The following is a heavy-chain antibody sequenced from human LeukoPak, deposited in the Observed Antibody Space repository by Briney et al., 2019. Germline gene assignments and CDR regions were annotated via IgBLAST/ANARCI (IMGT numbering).Heavy chain of an antibody. J-gene: IGHJ4*02. CDR2: IYYSGST. V-gene: IGHV4-39*01. Sequence: PSETLSLTCSVSGGSISRRSYYWCWIRQPPGKGLEWIGSIYYSGSTYYNPSLKSRVTISVDTSKNQFSLKLSSVTAADTAVYYCASGPRPFDYWGQGTLVTVSS. CDR1: GGSISRRSYY. CDR3: ASGPRPFDY.